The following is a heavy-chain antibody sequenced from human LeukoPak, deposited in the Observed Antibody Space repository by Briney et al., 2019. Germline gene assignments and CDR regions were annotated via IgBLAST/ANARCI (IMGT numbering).Heavy chain of an antibody. CDR3: AKVGGSYWAHWYFDL. J-gene: IGHJ2*01. CDR2: ISGSGGST. D-gene: IGHD1-26*01. CDR1: GFTFSSYW. V-gene: IGHV3-23*01. Sequence: PWWFLRLSCAASGFTFSSYWMHWVRQAPGKGLEWVSVISGSGGSTYYADSVKGRFTISRDNSKNTVYLQMNSLRAEDTAVYYCAKVGGSYWAHWYFDLWGRGTLVTASS.